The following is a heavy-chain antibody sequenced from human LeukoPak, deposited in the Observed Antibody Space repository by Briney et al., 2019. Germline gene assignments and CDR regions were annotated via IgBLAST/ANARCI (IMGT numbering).Heavy chain of an antibody. CDR2: IYHSGST. V-gene: IGHV4-4*02. CDR1: GGSISSSNW. Sequence: SGTLSLTCAVSGGSISSSNWWSWVRQPPGKGLEWIGEIYHSGSTNYNPSLKSRVTISVDKSKNQFSLKLSSVTAADTAVYYCARELGLEQQLAANNYFDYWGQGTLVTVSS. J-gene: IGHJ4*02. CDR3: ARELGLEQQLAANNYFDY. D-gene: IGHD6-13*01.